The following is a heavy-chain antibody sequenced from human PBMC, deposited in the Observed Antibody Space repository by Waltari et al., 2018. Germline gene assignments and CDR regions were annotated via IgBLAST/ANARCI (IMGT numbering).Heavy chain of an antibody. CDR2: IITSSGNP. Sequence: QVQLVQSGSELKKPGASVKVSCKAYGYTFTRYAINWWRQAPGQGLELMGWIITSSGNPSYAQGFTGRFVFSLDTSVSTAYLQINNLQADDTAIYYCTREVVPAATIVVNWFDPWGQGTLVTVSS. CDR3: TREVVPAATIVVNWFDP. CDR1: GYTFTRYA. D-gene: IGHD2-2*01. V-gene: IGHV7-4-1*02. J-gene: IGHJ5*02.